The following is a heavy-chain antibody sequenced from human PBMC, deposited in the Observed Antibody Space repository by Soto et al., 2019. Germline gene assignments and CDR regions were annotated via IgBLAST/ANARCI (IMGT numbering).Heavy chain of an antibody. Sequence: QVQLVESGGGVVQPGRSLRLSCAASGFTFSSYGMHWVRQAPGKGLEWVAVISYDGSNKYYADSVKGRFTISRDNSKNPLYLQMNSLRAEDTAVYYCAKDLYSSTTPFDYWGQGTLVTVSS. CDR2: ISYDGSNK. CDR1: GFTFSSYG. J-gene: IGHJ4*02. D-gene: IGHD6-13*01. CDR3: AKDLYSSTTPFDY. V-gene: IGHV3-30*18.